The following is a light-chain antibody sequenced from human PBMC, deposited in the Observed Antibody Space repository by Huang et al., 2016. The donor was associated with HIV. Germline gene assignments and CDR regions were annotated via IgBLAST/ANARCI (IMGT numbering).Light chain of an antibody. V-gene: IGKV3-11*01. CDR2: DVS. CDR1: QSIGTY. Sequence: EIVLTQSPVTLSLSPGDRATLSCRASQSIGTYLAWYQQKAGKAPRLLIYDVSNRAAGVPGRVSASGSETDFTLTNASLDPDDFAIYHCQQRSKWPLTFGGGTKVEMK. J-gene: IGKJ4*01. CDR3: QQRSKWPLT.